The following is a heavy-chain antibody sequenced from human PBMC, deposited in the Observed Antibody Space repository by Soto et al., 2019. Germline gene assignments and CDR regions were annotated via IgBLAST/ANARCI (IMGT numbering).Heavy chain of an antibody. Sequence: ASVKVYCKASGYTFTNDYIHWVREAPGQGLEWMGIINPSGGSTSYAQKFQGRVTMTRDTSTSTVYMELTSLRSEDTAVYYCARVRRSSGYYYGYWGQGTPVTVSS. CDR1: GYTFTNDY. CDR3: ARVRRSSGYYYGY. D-gene: IGHD3-22*01. J-gene: IGHJ4*02. V-gene: IGHV1-46*01. CDR2: INPSGGST.